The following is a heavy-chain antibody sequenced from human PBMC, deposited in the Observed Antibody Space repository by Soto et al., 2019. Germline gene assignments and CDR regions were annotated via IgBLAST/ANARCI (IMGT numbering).Heavy chain of an antibody. D-gene: IGHD2-15*01. V-gene: IGHV3-33*01. CDR1: GFSFSSYG. Sequence: QVQLVESGGGVVQPGRSLRLSCAASGFSFSSYGMHWVRQAPGKGLEWVAVIWYDGSNKYYADSVKGRFTISRDNSKNTLCLQMNSLRAEDTAVYYCARGKAEGCSGGSCSKGGAFDIWGQGTMVTVSS. CDR2: IWYDGSNK. CDR3: ARGKAEGCSGGSCSKGGAFDI. J-gene: IGHJ3*02.